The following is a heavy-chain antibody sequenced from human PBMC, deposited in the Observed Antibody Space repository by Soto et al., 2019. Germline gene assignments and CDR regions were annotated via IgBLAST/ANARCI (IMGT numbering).Heavy chain of an antibody. CDR1: GFIFSSFA. CDR3: VRPLPSGQTHARDV. Sequence: GGSLRLSCAASGFIFSSFAMTWVRQAPGEGLEWVSVIYNDGTTYYSQSVEGRFTISRDTSKNTLYLQMDRLRDEDTAVYYCVRPLPSGQTHARDVWGQGTTVTVSS. CDR2: IYNDGTT. D-gene: IGHD3-10*01. J-gene: IGHJ6*02. V-gene: IGHV3-53*01.